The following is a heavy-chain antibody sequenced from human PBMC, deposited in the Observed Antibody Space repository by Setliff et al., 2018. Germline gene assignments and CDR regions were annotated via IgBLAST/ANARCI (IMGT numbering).Heavy chain of an antibody. D-gene: IGHD3-10*01. Sequence: ASVKVSCKASGYTFTNYAIHWVRQAPGQRPEWMGWINTGNANTKYSQKFQGRVTITRDASASTAYMELSSLRSEDTAVYYCARARTGSPLAGNWFDPWGQGTLVTVSS. CDR1: GYTFTNYA. CDR2: INTGNANT. J-gene: IGHJ5*02. CDR3: ARARTGSPLAGNWFDP. V-gene: IGHV1-3*04.